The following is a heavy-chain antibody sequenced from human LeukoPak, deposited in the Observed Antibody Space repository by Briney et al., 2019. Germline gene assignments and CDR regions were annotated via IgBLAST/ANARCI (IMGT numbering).Heavy chain of an antibody. D-gene: IGHD4-17*01. Sequence: PGGSLRLSCAASGFTVSSNYMSWVRQAPGKGLEWVSVIYSGGSTYYADSVKGRFTISRDNPKNTLYLQMNSLRAEDTAVYYCAKLTTVTVDGFFYYYYMDVWGKGTTVTISS. J-gene: IGHJ6*03. V-gene: IGHV3-53*01. CDR3: AKLTTVTVDGFFYYYYMDV. CDR2: IYSGGST. CDR1: GFTVSSNY.